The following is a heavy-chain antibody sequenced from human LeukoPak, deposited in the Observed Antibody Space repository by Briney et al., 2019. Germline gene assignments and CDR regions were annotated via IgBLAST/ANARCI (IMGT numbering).Heavy chain of an antibody. CDR2: IKRDGSEK. Sequence: QPGGSLRLSCAASGFNFSASTIHWVRQTSGKGLEWVANIKRDGSEKYYVDSVKGRFTISRDNAKNSLYLQMNSLRAEDTAVYYCARDTGELSPTQIWFDPWGQGTLVTVSS. J-gene: IGHJ5*02. V-gene: IGHV3-7*01. D-gene: IGHD3-10*01. CDR3: ARDTGELSPTQIWFDP. CDR1: GFNFSAST.